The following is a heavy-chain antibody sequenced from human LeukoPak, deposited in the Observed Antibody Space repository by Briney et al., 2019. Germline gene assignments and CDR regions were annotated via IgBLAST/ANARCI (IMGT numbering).Heavy chain of an antibody. CDR2: INSSGST. Sequence: PSETLSLTCTVSGGSISGSIHYYDWIRQPPGKGLGWIGDINSSGSTDYNPSLKSRVTISVDTSKNQFSLKLSSVTAADTAVYYCARSSQLGYCSGGSCSDYYGMDVWGQGTTVTVSS. CDR1: GGSISGSIHY. D-gene: IGHD2-15*01. V-gene: IGHV4-39*01. J-gene: IGHJ6*02. CDR3: ARSSQLGYCSGGSCSDYYGMDV.